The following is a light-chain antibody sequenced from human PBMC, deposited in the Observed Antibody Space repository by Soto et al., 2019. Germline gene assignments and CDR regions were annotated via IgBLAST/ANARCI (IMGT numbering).Light chain of an antibody. V-gene: IGKV3-15*01. J-gene: IGKJ5*01. Sequence: DIVMTQSPSTLSLSPGERDTATRSSSQSVSSNLAWYQQKPRQAPRLPLYGASTRATGIPARFSGSGSGTEFTLTISSLQSEDFAVYYCQQYNNWPPITFGQGTRLEIK. CDR1: QSVSSN. CDR3: QQYNNWPPIT. CDR2: GAS.